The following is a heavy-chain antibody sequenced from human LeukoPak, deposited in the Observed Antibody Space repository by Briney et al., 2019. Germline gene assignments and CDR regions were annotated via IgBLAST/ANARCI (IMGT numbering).Heavy chain of an antibody. CDR2: IYYSGST. CDR1: GGSISSYY. D-gene: IGHD5-18*01. Sequence: SETLSLTCTVSGGSISSYYWSWIRQPPGEGLEWIGYIYYSGSTNYNPSLKSRVTISVDTSKNQFSLKLSSVTAADTAVYYCARTTEGGYTYDYFYYYYMDVWGKGTTVTISS. J-gene: IGHJ6*03. V-gene: IGHV4-59*01. CDR3: ARTTEGGYTYDYFYYYYMDV.